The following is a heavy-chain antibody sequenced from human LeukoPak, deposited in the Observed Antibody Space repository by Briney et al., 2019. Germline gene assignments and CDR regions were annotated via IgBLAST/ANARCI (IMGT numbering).Heavy chain of an antibody. CDR2: VYHSGST. J-gene: IGHJ4*02. D-gene: IGHD5-24*01. CDR3: ARIDGYNNGENDY. CDR1: GYSISRGYY. V-gene: IGHV4-38-2*02. Sequence: PSETLSLTCTVSGYSISRGYYWGWIRQPPGKGLEWIGTVYHSGSTSYNPSLKSRVTISVDTSKNQFSLKLSSVTAADTAVYYCARIDGYNNGENDYWGQGTLVTVSS.